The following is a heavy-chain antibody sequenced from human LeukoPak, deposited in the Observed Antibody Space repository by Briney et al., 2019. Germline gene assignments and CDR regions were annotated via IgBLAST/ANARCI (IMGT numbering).Heavy chain of an antibody. CDR2: IYYSGST. Sequence: SETLSLTCTVSGGSISTHYWSWIRQPPGKGLEWIGYIYYSGSTNYNPSLKSRVTISVDTSKNQFSLNLSSVTAADTAVYYCARRMATITPYWYFDLWGRGTLVTVSS. J-gene: IGHJ2*01. D-gene: IGHD5-24*01. V-gene: IGHV4-59*11. CDR1: GGSISTHY. CDR3: ARRMATITPYWYFDL.